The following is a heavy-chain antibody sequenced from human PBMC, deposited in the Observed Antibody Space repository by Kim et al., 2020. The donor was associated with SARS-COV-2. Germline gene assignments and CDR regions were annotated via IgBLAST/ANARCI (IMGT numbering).Heavy chain of an antibody. D-gene: IGHD3-22*01. J-gene: IGHJ4*02. CDR1: GFTFSSYE. CDR2: ISSSGSTI. Sequence: GGSLRLSCAASGFTFSSYEMNWVRQAPGKGLEWVSYISSSGSTIYYADSVKGRFTISRDNAKNSLYLQMNSLRAEDTAVYYCARDTYYYDSSGYLLFDYWGQGTLVTVSS. V-gene: IGHV3-48*03. CDR3: ARDTYYYDSSGYLLFDY.